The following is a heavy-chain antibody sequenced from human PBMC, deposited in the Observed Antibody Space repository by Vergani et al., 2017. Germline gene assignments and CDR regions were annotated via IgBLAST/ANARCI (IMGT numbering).Heavy chain of an antibody. CDR3: ANDISGWPEYYYSSYGMAV. V-gene: IGHV3-43*01. Sequence: EVQLVESGGVVVQPGGSLRLSCAASGFTFDDYTMHWVRQAPGKGLEWVSLISWDGGSTYYSDSVKGRFTISRDNSKNSLYLQMNSRRTEDTALYYCANDISGWPEYYYSSYGMAVWGQGTTVTVSS. D-gene: IGHD6-19*01. CDR2: ISWDGGST. CDR1: GFTFDDYT. J-gene: IGHJ6*02.